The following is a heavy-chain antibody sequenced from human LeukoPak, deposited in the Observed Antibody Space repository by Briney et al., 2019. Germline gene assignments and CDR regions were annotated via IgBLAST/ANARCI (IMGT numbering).Heavy chain of an antibody. V-gene: IGHV4-34*01. CDR3: ARLWEYCGGDCYAFDY. CDR2: INHSGST. D-gene: IGHD2-21*02. Sequence: PSETLSLTCAVYGGSFSGYYWSWIRQPPGKGLEWIGEINHSGSTNYNPSLKSRVTISVDTSKNQFSLKLSSVTAADTAVYYCARLWEYCGGDCYAFDYWGQGTLVTVSS. CDR1: GGSFSGYY. J-gene: IGHJ4*02.